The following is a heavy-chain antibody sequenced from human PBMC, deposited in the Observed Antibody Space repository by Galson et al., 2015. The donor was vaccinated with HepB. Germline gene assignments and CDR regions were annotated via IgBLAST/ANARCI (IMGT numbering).Heavy chain of an antibody. J-gene: IGHJ4*02. CDR1: GFTSSSYA. CDR3: AKPPWTVFGVASRKSYYFDH. V-gene: IGHV3-23*01. Sequence: SLRLSCAASGFTSSSYAMHWVRQAPGKGLEWVSSVSASGGGAHYADSVKGRFAVSRDNSKSTLYLQMNSLRAEDTAVYYCAKPPWTVFGVASRKSYYFDHWGRGTLVTVSS. CDR2: VSASGGGA. D-gene: IGHD3-3*01.